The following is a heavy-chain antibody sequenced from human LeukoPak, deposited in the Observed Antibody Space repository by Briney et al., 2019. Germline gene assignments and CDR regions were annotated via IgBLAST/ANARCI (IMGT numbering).Heavy chain of an antibody. J-gene: IGHJ6*02. V-gene: IGHV3-23*01. D-gene: IGHD3-3*01. CDR1: GFTFSSYA. CDR3: TRDPGFGVVIAANNYYYYGMDV. CDR2: ISGSGGST. Sequence: PGGSLRLSCAASGFTFSSYAMSWVRQAPGKGLEWVSAISGSGGSTYYADSVKGRFTISRGNSKNTLYLQMNSLKTEDTAVYYCTRDPGFGVVIAANNYYYYGMDVWGQGTTVTVSS.